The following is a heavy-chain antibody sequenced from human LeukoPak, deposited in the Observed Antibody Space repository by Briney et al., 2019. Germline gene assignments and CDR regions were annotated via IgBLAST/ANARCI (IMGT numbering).Heavy chain of an antibody. CDR3: ARREDYMDV. J-gene: IGHJ6*03. CDR2: IYHTGTT. Sequence: PAETLSLTCDDSGYSISSGYSWGWIRQPPGKGLEWIGSIYHTGTTYYNPSLKSRLTISVDTSKNQFSLKMTSVTAADTAVYYCARREDYMDVWGKGTAVTVSS. V-gene: IGHV4-38-2*01. CDR1: GYSISSGYS.